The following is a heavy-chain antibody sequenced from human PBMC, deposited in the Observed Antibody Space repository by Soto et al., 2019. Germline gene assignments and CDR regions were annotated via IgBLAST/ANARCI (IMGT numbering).Heavy chain of an antibody. D-gene: IGHD6-13*01. Sequence: ASVKVSCKASGYTFTSYGISWVRQAPGQGLEWMGWISAYNGNTNYAQKLQGRVTMTTDTSTSTAYMELRSLRSDDTAVYYCARLYSSSWYGPPDAFDIWGQGTMVTVSS. V-gene: IGHV1-18*01. CDR1: GYTFTSYG. CDR3: ARLYSSSWYGPPDAFDI. J-gene: IGHJ3*02. CDR2: ISAYNGNT.